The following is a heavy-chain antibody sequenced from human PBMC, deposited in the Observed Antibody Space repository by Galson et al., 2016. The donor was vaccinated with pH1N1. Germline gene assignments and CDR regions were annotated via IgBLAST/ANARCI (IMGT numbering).Heavy chain of an antibody. CDR2: ISSSGSTI. Sequence: SLRLSCAASGFTFSSYEMNWVRQAPGKGLEWVSYISSSGSTIYYADSVKGRFTISRDNAKNSLYLQLNSLRAEDTAVYYCARACAVRYFDWLSSRPSGFDYWGQGTLVTVSS. D-gene: IGHD3-9*01. CDR1: GFTFSSYE. J-gene: IGHJ4*02. V-gene: IGHV3-48*03. CDR3: ARACAVRYFDWLSSRPSGFDY.